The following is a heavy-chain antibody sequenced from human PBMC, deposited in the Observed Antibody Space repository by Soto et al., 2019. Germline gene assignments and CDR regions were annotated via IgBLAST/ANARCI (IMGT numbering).Heavy chain of an antibody. D-gene: IGHD2-21*01. Sequence: QVQLQESGPGLVKPSQTLSLTCTVSGDSISSGGYYWSWIRQHPGRGLEWIGYIYYSGSTYYNPSLKSPVTISVDTSKNQFSLELTSVTAADTAVYYCAASCVGCGGFNYYGMDVWGQGTTVTVSS. CDR2: IYYSGST. CDR1: GDSISSGGYY. CDR3: AASCVGCGGFNYYGMDV. J-gene: IGHJ6*02. V-gene: IGHV4-31*01.